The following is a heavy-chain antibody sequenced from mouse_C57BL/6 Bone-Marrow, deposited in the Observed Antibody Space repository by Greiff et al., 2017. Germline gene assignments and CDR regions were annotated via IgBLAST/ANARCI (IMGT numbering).Heavy chain of an antibody. Sequence: QVQLQQPGAELVKPGASVKLSCKASGYTFTSYWMHWVKQRPGQGLEWIGMIHPNSGSTNYNEKFKSKATLTVDNSSSTAYMQLSSLTSEDSAVYYCARSETSPFAYWGQGTLVTVSA. CDR1: GYTFTSYW. CDR2: IHPNSGST. V-gene: IGHV1-64*01. CDR3: ARSETSPFAY. J-gene: IGHJ3*01.